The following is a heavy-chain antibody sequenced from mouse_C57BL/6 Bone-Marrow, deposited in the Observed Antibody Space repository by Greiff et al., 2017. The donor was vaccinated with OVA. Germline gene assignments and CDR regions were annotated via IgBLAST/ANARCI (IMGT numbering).Heavy chain of an antibody. CDR3: ARGNYVSRQAWFAY. CDR1: GFTFSSYA. Sequence: EVHLVESGGGLVKPGGSLKLSCAASGFTFSSYAMSWVRQTPEKRLEWVATISDGGSYPYYPDNVKGRFTISRDNAKNNLYLQMSHLNSEDTAMYYCARGNYVSRQAWFAYWGQGTLVTVSA. J-gene: IGHJ3*01. V-gene: IGHV5-4*01. D-gene: IGHD1-1*01. CDR2: ISDGGSYP.